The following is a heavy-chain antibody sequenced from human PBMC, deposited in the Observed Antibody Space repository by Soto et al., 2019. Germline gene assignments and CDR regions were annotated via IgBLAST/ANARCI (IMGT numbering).Heavy chain of an antibody. D-gene: IGHD3-10*01. CDR1: GFTFISYG. J-gene: IGHJ3*02. Sequence: WGSLRLSCAASGFTFISYGIRFFRQSPFKWLEWVALIWYDGSKKYYADSVKGRFTISRDDSKNTLYLQMDSLRAEGTAVYYCARGSEGNAFDIWGQGTLVTVSS. CDR2: IWYDGSKK. CDR3: ARGSEGNAFDI. V-gene: IGHV3-33*01.